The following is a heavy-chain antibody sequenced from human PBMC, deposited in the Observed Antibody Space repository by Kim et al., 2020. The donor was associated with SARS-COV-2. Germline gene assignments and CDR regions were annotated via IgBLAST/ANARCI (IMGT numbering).Heavy chain of an antibody. J-gene: IGHJ6*03. CDR3: ARDPGVESGYDRPYYMDV. CDR1: GYTFTGYY. Sequence: ASVKVSCKASGYTFTGYYMHWVRQAPGQGLEWMGWINPNSGGTNYAQKFQGRVTMTRDTSISTAYMELSRLRSDDTAVYYCARDPGVESGYDRPYYMDVWGKGTTVTVS. V-gene: IGHV1-2*02. D-gene: IGHD5-12*01. CDR2: INPNSGGT.